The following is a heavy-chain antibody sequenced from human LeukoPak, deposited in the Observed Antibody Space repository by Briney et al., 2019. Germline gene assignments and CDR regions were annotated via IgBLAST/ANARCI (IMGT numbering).Heavy chain of an antibody. V-gene: IGHV1-69*04. D-gene: IGHD3-10*01. CDR3: ASTPRGFGDPRWFDP. J-gene: IGHJ5*02. CDR2: IIPILGIA. Sequence: SVKVSCKASGGTFSSYAISWVRQAPGQGLEWMGRIIPILGIANYARKFQGRVTITADKSTSTAYMELSSLRSEDTAVYYCASTPRGFGDPRWFDPWGQGTLVTVSS. CDR1: GGTFSSYA.